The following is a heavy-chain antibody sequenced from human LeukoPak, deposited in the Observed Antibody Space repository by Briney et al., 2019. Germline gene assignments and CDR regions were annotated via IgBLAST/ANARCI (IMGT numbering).Heavy chain of an antibody. Sequence: PSETLSLTCAVSGGSISSGGYSWSWIRQPPGKGLEWIGEINHSGSTNYNPSLKSRVTISVDTSKNQFSLKLSSVTAADTAVYYCARGQVEYYYDSSGLTHRWFDPWGQGTLVTVSS. V-gene: IGHV4-30-2*01. CDR1: GGSISSGGYS. CDR2: INHSGST. J-gene: IGHJ5*02. D-gene: IGHD3-22*01. CDR3: ARGQVEYYYDSSGLTHRWFDP.